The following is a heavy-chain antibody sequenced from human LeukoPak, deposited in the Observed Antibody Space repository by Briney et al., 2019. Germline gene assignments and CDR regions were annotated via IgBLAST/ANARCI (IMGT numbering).Heavy chain of an antibody. CDR1: GGSISSYY. V-gene: IGHV4-4*07. J-gene: IGHJ6*02. D-gene: IGHD1-14*01. Sequence: PSETLSLTCTVSGGSISSYYWSWIRQPAGKGLEWIGRIYTSGSTNYNPSLESRVTMSVDTSKNQFSLKLSSVTAADTAVYYCARSLGMESYYYYGMDVWGQGTTVTVSS. CDR2: IYTSGST. CDR3: ARSLGMESYYYYGMDV.